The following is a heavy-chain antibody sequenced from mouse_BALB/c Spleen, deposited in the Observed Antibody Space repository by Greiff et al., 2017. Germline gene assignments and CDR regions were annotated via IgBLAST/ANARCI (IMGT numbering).Heavy chain of an antibody. CDR2: IWTGGGK. V-gene: IGHV2-9-2*01. CDR1: GFSLTSYN. CDR3: VRDDYYGSSSD. J-gene: IGHJ2*01. D-gene: IGHD1-1*01. Sequence: VQLQESGPGLVAPSQSLSITCTVSGFSLTSYNISWIRQPPGKGLEWLGVIWTGGGKNDNSAFMSRLSISKDNSKSQVYLKMNSLQTDDTAIYYCVRDDYYGSSSDWGQGTTLTVSS.